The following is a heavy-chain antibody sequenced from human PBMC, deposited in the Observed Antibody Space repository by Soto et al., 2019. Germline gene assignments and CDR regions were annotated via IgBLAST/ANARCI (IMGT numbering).Heavy chain of an antibody. CDR1: GYTFSSYA. V-gene: IGHV3-23*01. D-gene: IGHD2-15*01. Sequence: EVQLLESGGGLVQPGRSLRLSCGASGYTFSSYAMTWVRQTPGQGLRWVSTVTAGGDNTYHADSVKGRFTISRDTSKNTLYLQMNSLRVEDTAIYHCARLYSRAYDIWGQGTMVTVSS. J-gene: IGHJ3*02. CDR3: ARLYSRAYDI. CDR2: VTAGGDNT.